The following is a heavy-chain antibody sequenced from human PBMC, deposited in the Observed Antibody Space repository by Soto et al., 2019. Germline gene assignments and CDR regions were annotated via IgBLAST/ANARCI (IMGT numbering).Heavy chain of an antibody. CDR2: IYWDEDK. CDR3: VYRKPTHNKGSWFDS. CDR1: GFSLSTSGVG. Sequence: SGPTLVNHTQTLTLTCTFSGFSLSTSGVGVGWIRQPPGKALEWLALIYWDEDKRYSPSLKSRVTITKDTPKNQVVLTMTNMDPVDTATYYCVYRKPTHNKGSWFDSWGQGILVTVSS. V-gene: IGHV2-5*02. D-gene: IGHD1-1*01. J-gene: IGHJ5*01.